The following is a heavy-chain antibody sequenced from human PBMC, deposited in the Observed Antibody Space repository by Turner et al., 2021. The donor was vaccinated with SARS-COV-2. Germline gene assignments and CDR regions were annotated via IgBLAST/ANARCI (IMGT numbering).Heavy chain of an antibody. V-gene: IGHV4-39*01. CDR1: GGSISSSSYS. Sequence: QLQLQESGPGLVKPSETLSPTCSVSGGSISSSSYSCGWIRQPPGKGLEWIGSIYYSGSSYYNPSLKGRVTISVDTSKNQFSLKLSSVTAADTAVYYCASPDTAMVTWPQGFDYWGQGTLVTVSS. CDR2: IYYSGSS. CDR3: ASPDTAMVTWPQGFDY. J-gene: IGHJ4*02. D-gene: IGHD5-18*01.